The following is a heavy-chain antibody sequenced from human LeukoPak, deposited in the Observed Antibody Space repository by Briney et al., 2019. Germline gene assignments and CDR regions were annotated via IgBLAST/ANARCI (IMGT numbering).Heavy chain of an antibody. CDR2: MNPNSGNT. Sequence: ASVKVSCNASGYPFPTYDINWVRQATGQGLEWMGWMNPNSGNTGYAQKFQGRVTMTRNTSISTAYMELSSLRSEDTAVYYCAREASGSYYMDVWGKGTTVTVSS. D-gene: IGHD3-10*01. CDR1: GYPFPTYD. J-gene: IGHJ6*03. CDR3: AREASGSYYMDV. V-gene: IGHV1-8*01.